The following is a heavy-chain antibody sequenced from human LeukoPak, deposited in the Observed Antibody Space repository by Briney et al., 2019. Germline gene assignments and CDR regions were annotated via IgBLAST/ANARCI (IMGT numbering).Heavy chain of an antibody. Sequence: SESLSLTCAVYGGSFSGYYWSWIRPPPGKGLEWIGEINHSGITKYNPSLTSRVTISVDTSKNKLSMKLSSVTAADTAVYYWAREPTSRRSYYYYYMDVWGKGTTVTVSS. CDR1: GGSFSGYY. D-gene: IGHD1-14*01. CDR2: INHSGIT. V-gene: IGHV4-34*01. J-gene: IGHJ6*03. CDR3: AREPTSRRSYYYYYMDV.